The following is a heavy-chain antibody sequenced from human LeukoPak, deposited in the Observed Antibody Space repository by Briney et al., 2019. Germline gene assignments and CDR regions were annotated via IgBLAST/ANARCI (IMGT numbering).Heavy chain of an antibody. D-gene: IGHD6-19*01. J-gene: IGHJ4*02. CDR1: GFTFSSYW. Sequence: GGSLRLSCAASGFTFSSYWMHWVLQAPGKGLVWVSRINSDGSSTSYADSVKGRFTISRDNAKNTLYLQMNSLRAEDTAVYYCARSRGQWLVQGHFDYWGQGTLVTVSS. CDR3: ARSRGQWLVQGHFDY. V-gene: IGHV3-74*01. CDR2: INSDGSST.